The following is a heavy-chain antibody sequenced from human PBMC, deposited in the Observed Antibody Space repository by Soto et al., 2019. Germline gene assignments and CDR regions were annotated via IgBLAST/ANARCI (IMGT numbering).Heavy chain of an antibody. CDR3: AKVGDFYDFWSGYSRTNWFDP. CDR2: ISGSGGST. Sequence: GGSLRLSCAASGFTFSSYAMSWVRQAPGKGLEWVSAISGSGGSTYYADSVKGRFTISRDNSKNTLYLQMNSLRAEDTAVYYCAKVGDFYDFWSGYSRTNWFDPWGQGTLVTVPQ. J-gene: IGHJ5*02. D-gene: IGHD3-3*01. V-gene: IGHV3-23*01. CDR1: GFTFSSYA.